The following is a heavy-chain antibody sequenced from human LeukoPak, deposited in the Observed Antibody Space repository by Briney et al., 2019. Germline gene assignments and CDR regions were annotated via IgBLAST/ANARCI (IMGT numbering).Heavy chain of an antibody. CDR3: ARTGEGDFWSGYSLGYFDY. V-gene: IGHV1-2*02. J-gene: IGHJ4*02. CDR2: INPNSGGT. Sequence: ASVKVSCKASGYTFTTYGISWVRQAPGQGLEWMGWINPNSGGTNYAQKFQGRVTMTRDTSTSTAYMELSRLRSDDTAVYYCARTGEGDFWSGYSLGYFDYWGQGTLVTVSS. D-gene: IGHD3-3*01. CDR1: GYTFTTYG.